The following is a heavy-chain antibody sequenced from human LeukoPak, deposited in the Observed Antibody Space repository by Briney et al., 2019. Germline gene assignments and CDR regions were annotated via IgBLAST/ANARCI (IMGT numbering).Heavy chain of an antibody. CDR3: AREHRYDSSGYYRDY. D-gene: IGHD3-22*01. J-gene: IGHJ4*02. CDR2: ISYDGSNK. Sequence: GGSLRLSCAASGFAFSSYAMHWVRQAPGKGLEWVAVISYDGSNKYYADSVKGRFTISRDNSKNTLYLQMNSLRAEDTAVYYCAREHRYDSSGYYRDYWGQGTLVTVSS. CDR1: GFAFSSYA. V-gene: IGHV3-30-3*01.